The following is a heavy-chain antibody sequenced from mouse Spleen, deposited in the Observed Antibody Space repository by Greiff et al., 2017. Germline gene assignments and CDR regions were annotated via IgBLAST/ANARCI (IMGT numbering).Heavy chain of an antibody. J-gene: IGHJ1*01. CDR1: GFSLTSYG. V-gene: IGHV2-2*01. D-gene: IGHD4-1*01. CDR3: ARSGSGSDWYFDV. Sequence: VQLVESGPGLVQPSQSLSITCTVSGFSLTSYGVHWVRQSPGKGLEWLGVIWRGGSADYNAAFIYSMTISKDDSTCQVFFKMNSLQAADTAIDYCARSGSGSDWYFDVWGAGTTVTVSA. CDR2: IWRGGSA.